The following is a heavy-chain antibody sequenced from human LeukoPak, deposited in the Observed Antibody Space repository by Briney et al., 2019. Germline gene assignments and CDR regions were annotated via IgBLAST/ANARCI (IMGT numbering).Heavy chain of an antibody. CDR2: IFPGDSDT. CDR1: GYNFTNYW. V-gene: IGHV5-51*01. J-gene: IGHJ5*02. Sequence: GESLKISCKGSGYNFTNYWIGWVRQMPGKGLEWMGIIFPGDSDTIYSPSIEGQVTISADKSISTAYLQWRSLKASDTAMYYCARDYYDSSGYYPGSKWFDPWGQGTLVTVSS. D-gene: IGHD3-22*01. CDR3: ARDYYDSSGYYPGSKWFDP.